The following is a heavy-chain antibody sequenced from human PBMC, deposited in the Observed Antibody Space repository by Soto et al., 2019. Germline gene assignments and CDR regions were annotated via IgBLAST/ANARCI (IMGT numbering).Heavy chain of an antibody. CDR2: INHSGST. V-gene: IGHV4-34*01. J-gene: IGHJ4*02. CDR1: NGSFSGYY. CDR3: ARGPRITIFGVVPYYFDS. D-gene: IGHD3-3*01. Sequence: PSETLSLTCVVYNGSFSGYYWSWIRQPPGKGLEWIGEINHSGSTNYNPSLKSRVTISVDTSKNQFSLKLSSVTAADTAVYYCARGPRITIFGVVPYYFDSWGQGTLVTVSS.